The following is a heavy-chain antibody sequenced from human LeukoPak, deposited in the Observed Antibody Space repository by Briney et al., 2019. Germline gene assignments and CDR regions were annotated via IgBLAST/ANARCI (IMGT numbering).Heavy chain of an antibody. CDR1: GFIFSNYA. V-gene: IGHV3-23*01. D-gene: IGHD3-22*01. Sequence: PGGSLRLSCAASGFIFSNYAMSWVRQAPGKGLEWVSAISGSGGSTYYADSVKGRFTISRDNSKNTLYLQMNSLRAEDTAVYYCAKAGRITMIVVVKNYFDYWGQGTLVTVSS. CDR2: ISGSGGST. J-gene: IGHJ4*02. CDR3: AKAGRITMIVVVKNYFDY.